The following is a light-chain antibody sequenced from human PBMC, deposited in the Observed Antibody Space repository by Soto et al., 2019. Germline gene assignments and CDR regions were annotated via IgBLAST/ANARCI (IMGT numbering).Light chain of an antibody. CDR3: QHFVNSLTWT. CDR1: QSVSSTY. CDR2: GAS. Sequence: EIVLTQSPGTLSLSPLEIAALSFMASQSVSSTYLIWYQQKPGQAPRLLIYGASSGATGVPDRFSGGGSGTDFTLTISRLEPEDFAVYYCQHFVNSLTWTFGQGTKVDIK. J-gene: IGKJ1*01. V-gene: IGKV3-20*01.